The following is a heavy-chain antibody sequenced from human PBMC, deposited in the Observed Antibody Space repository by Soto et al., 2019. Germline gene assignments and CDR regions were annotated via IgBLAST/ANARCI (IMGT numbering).Heavy chain of an antibody. CDR3: ARQVTTVTTVIVGHYYYYMDV. Sequence: GESLKISCKGSGYSFTSYWIGWVRQMPGKGLEWMGIIYPGDSDTRYSPSFQGKVTISADKSISTAYLQWSSLKASDTAMYYCARQVTTVTTVIVGHYYYYMDVWGKGTTVTVSS. D-gene: IGHD4-17*01. CDR1: GYSFTSYW. J-gene: IGHJ6*03. V-gene: IGHV5-51*01. CDR2: IYPGDSDT.